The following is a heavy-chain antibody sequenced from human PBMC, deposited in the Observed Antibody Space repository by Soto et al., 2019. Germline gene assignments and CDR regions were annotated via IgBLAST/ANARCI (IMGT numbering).Heavy chain of an antibody. Sequence: GGSLRLSCAASGFTFSSYSMNWVRQAPGKGLEWVSYISSSSNTIYYADSVKGRFTISRDNAKNSLYLQMNSLRAEDTAVYYCARFARADYGDQHWGQGTLVTVSS. V-gene: IGHV3-48*01. CDR1: GFTFSSYS. J-gene: IGHJ1*01. CDR2: ISSSSNTI. CDR3: ARFARADYGDQH. D-gene: IGHD4-17*01.